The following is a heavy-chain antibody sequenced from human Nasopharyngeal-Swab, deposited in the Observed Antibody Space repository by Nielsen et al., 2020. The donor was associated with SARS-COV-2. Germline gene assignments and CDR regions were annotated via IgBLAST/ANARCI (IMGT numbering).Heavy chain of an antibody. Sequence: RQAPGKGLEWIGSVYYSGSTYYNPSLKSRVTISVDTSKNQFSRKLSSVTAADTAAYYCARHVNYYGSGSYLGWFDPWGQGTLVTVSS. J-gene: IGHJ5*02. D-gene: IGHD3-10*01. V-gene: IGHV4-39*01. CDR3: ARHVNYYGSGSYLGWFDP. CDR2: VYYSGST.